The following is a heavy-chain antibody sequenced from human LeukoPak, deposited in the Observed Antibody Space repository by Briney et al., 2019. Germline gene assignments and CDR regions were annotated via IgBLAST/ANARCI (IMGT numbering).Heavy chain of an antibody. D-gene: IGHD3-22*01. Sequence: GGSLRLSCAASGFTFSSYAMGWVRQAPGKGLEWVAVISYDGSNKYYADSVKGRFTISRDNSKNTLYLQMNSLRVEDTAVYYCAKDPRLYDSSGYFPDWGQGTLVTVSS. J-gene: IGHJ4*02. V-gene: IGHV3-30*18. CDR2: ISYDGSNK. CDR3: AKDPRLYDSSGYFPD. CDR1: GFTFSSYA.